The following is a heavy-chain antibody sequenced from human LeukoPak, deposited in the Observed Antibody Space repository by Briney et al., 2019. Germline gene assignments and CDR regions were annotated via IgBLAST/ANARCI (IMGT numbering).Heavy chain of an antibody. Sequence: SVKVSCKASGGTFSSYAISWVRQAPGQGLEWMGRIIPIFGTANYAQKFQGRVTITTDEPTSTAYMELSSLRSEDTAVYYCARPSSREMVYAPFDYWGLGTLVTVSS. CDR1: GGTFSSYA. J-gene: IGHJ4*02. D-gene: IGHD2-8*01. CDR3: ARPSSREMVYAPFDY. V-gene: IGHV1-69*05. CDR2: IIPIFGTA.